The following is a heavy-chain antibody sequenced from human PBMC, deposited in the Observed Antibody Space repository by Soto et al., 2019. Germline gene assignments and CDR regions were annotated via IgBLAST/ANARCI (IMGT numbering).Heavy chain of an antibody. CDR3: ARPHGGAYFDY. D-gene: IGHD3-10*01. CDR2: ISDSGRNI. V-gene: IGHV3-48*02. Sequence: EVQLAQSGGGLVQPGGSLRLSCEASGFTFSKYSMYWVRQAPGKGLEWISFISDSGRNIYYADSVKGRFTVSRDNAKNSVSLQVTSLRDDDTAVYYCARPHGGAYFDYWGQGTLVTVSS. J-gene: IGHJ4*02. CDR1: GFTFSKYS.